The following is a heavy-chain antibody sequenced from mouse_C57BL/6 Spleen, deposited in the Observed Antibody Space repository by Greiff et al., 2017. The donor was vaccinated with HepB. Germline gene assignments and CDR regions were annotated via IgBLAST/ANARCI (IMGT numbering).Heavy chain of an antibody. CDR1: GYTFTSYW. J-gene: IGHJ2*01. CDR2: INPSNGGT. CDR3: ARLGIYYYGSSDY. Sequence: QVQLKQPGTELVKPGASVKLSCKASGYTFTSYWMHWVKQRPGQGLEWIGNINPSNGGTNYNEKFKSKATLTVDKSSSTAYMQLSSLTSEDSAVYYCARLGIYYYGSSDYWGQGTTLTVSS. V-gene: IGHV1-53*01. D-gene: IGHD1-1*01.